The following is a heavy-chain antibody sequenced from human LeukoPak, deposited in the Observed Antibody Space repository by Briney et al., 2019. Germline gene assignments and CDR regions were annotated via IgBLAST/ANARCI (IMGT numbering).Heavy chain of an antibody. J-gene: IGHJ4*02. CDR3: TTWGIGAAGVRDY. CDR1: GFTFTTYW. D-gene: IGHD6-13*01. CDR2: IKTKSDGGTT. V-gene: IGHV3-15*01. Sequence: GGSLRLSCAASGFTFTTYWMSWVRQAPGKGLEWVGRIKTKSDGGTTDYAAPVKGRFTISRDDSKNTLYLQMNSLKIEDTALYYCTTWGIGAAGVRDYWGQGTLVTVSS.